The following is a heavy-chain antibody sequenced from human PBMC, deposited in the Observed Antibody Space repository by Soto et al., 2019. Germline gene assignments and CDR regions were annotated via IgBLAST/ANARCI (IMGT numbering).Heavy chain of an antibody. D-gene: IGHD1-1*01. J-gene: IGHJ4*02. CDR1: GFTFSDYY. CDR3: AREANGTPDY. V-gene: IGHV3-11*06. Sequence: PGGSLRLSCAASGFTFSDYYMSWIRQAPGKGLEWVSYISSSSTYTNYADSVKGRFSISRDNAKNSLFLQMNSLRAEDTAVYYCAREANGTPDYWGQGTLVTVSS. CDR2: ISSSSTYT.